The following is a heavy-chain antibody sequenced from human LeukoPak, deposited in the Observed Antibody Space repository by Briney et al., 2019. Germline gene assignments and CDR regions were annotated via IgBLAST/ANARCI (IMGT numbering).Heavy chain of an antibody. CDR1: GGSISSYY. CDR2: MYYSGST. D-gene: IGHD1/OR15-1a*01. CDR3: ARRTHYYYAMDV. J-gene: IGHJ6*02. V-gene: IGHV4-59*01. Sequence: SETLTLTCTVSGGSISSYYWSWIRQPPGKGLEWIGYMYYSGSTNYNPSLKSRVTISVDTSKNQFSLKLSSVTAADTAIYYCARRTHYYYAMDVWGQGTTVTVSS.